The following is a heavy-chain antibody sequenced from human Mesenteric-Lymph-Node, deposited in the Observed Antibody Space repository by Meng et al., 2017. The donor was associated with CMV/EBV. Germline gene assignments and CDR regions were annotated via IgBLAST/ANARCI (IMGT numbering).Heavy chain of an antibody. CDR2: IIPILGIA. V-gene: IGHV1-69*10. D-gene: IGHD1-20*01. CDR1: GSTFSSYA. J-gene: IGHJ3*02. CDR3: ARAPNWNDVVDDAFDI. Sequence: SVKVSCKASGSTFSSYAISWVRQAPGQGLEWMGGIIPILGIANYAQKFQGRVTITANKSTSTAYMELSSLSSEDMAVYYCARAPNWNDVVDDAFDIWGQGTMVTVSS.